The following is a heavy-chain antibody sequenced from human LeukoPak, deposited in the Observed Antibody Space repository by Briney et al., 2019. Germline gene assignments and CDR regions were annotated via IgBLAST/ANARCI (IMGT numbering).Heavy chain of an antibody. V-gene: IGHV5-51*01. D-gene: IGHD6-19*01. CDR3: ARHYTAVAAFDS. CDR2: IYPSDSET. CDR1: GYRFTTYW. J-gene: IGHJ4*02. Sequence: TGESLKISCKGSGYRFTTYWIGWVRQMPGKGLEWMGIIYPSDSETKYSPSFQGQVTISADKSVNTAYLQWSSLKASDTAMYYCARHYTAVAAFDSWGQGTLVTVSS.